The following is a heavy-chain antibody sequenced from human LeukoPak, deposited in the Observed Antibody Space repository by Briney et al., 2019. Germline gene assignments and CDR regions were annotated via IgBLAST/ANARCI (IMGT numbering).Heavy chain of an antibody. J-gene: IGHJ4*02. Sequence: GGSLRLSCAASGFTFSSYAMSWVRQAPGKGLEWVSSISNSGGRTFYTDSVKGRFTISRDNPKITLYLQMNSLRAEDTAVYYCAKSYNGYESKPDYWGQGTLVTVSS. D-gene: IGHD5-12*01. CDR1: GFTFSSYA. CDR3: AKSYNGYESKPDY. CDR2: ISNSGGRT. V-gene: IGHV3-23*01.